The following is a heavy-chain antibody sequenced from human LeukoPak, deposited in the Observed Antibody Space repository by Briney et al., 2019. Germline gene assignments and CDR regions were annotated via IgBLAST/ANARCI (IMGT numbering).Heavy chain of an antibody. CDR1: GFTFSSYA. J-gene: IGHJ1*01. D-gene: IGHD3-10*01. CDR2: ISGSGGSA. V-gene: IGHV3-23*01. CDR3: AKAMVRGVPYEYFRH. Sequence: PGGSLRLSCAASGFTFSSYAMSWVRQAPGKGLEWVSAISGSGGSAYYADSVKGRFTISRDNSKNTLYLQMNSLRAEDTAVYYCAKAMVRGVPYEYFRHWGQGTLVTVSS.